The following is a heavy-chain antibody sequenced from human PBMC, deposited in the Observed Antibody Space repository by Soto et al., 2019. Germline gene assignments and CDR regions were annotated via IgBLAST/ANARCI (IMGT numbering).Heavy chain of an antibody. CDR3: ARVPGTTPIWFDP. CDR2: ISTYNGNT. D-gene: IGHD1-7*01. CDR1: GYTFNSYG. J-gene: IGHJ5*02. V-gene: IGHV1-18*04. Sequence: ASVKVSCKASGYTFNSYGISWVRQAPGQGLEWMGWISTYNGNTNYAQKLQGRVTMTTDTSTSTAYMELRSLKSDDTAVYYCARVPGTTPIWFDPWGQGTLVTVSS.